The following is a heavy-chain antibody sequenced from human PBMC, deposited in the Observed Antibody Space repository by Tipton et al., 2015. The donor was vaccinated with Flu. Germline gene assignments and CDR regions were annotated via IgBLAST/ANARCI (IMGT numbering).Heavy chain of an antibody. CDR1: GFTFSSYS. V-gene: IGHV3-48*01. CDR3: ARVRGYCSSTSCYTTDDAFDI. J-gene: IGHJ3*02. CDR2: ISSSSTI. Sequence: GSLRLPCAASGFTFSSYSMNWVRQAPGKGLEWVSYISSSSTIYYADSVKGRFTISRDNAKNSLYLQMNSLRAEDTAVYYCARVRGYCSSTSCYTTDDAFDIWGQGTMVTVSS. D-gene: IGHD2-2*02.